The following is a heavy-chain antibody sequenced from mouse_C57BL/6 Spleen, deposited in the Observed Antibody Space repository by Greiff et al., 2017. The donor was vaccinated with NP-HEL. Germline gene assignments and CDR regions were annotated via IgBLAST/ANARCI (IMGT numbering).Heavy chain of an antibody. D-gene: IGHD2-4*01. Sequence: EVQLQQSGPELVKPGASVKISCKASGYTFTDYCMNWVKQSHGKSLEWIGDINPNNGGTSYNQKFKGKATLTVDKSSSTAYMELRSLTSEDSAVYYCARGVDYAFAYWGQGTLVTVSA. CDR2: INPNNGGT. V-gene: IGHV1-26*01. J-gene: IGHJ3*01. CDR1: GYTFTDYC. CDR3: ARGVDYAFAY.